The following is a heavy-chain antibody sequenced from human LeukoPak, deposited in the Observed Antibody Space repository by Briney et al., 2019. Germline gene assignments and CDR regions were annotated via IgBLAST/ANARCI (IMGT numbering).Heavy chain of an antibody. J-gene: IGHJ4*02. CDR2: INHSGST. CDR3: ASFGVVTRYYFDY. V-gene: IGHV4-34*01. D-gene: IGHD3-3*01. CDR1: GGSFSGYY. Sequence: PSETLSLTCAVYGGSFSGYYWSWIRQPPGKGLEWIGEINHSGSTNYNPSLKSRVTISVDTSKNQFSLKLSSVTAADTAVYYCASFGVVTRYYFDYWGQGTLVTVSP.